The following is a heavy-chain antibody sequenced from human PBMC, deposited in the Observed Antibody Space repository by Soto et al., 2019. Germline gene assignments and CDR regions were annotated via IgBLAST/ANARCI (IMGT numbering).Heavy chain of an antibody. V-gene: IGHV4-4*02. Sequence: SETLSLTCAVSGGSISSSNWWSWVRQPPGKGLEWIGEIYHSGSTNYNPSLKSRVTISVDKSKNQFSLKLSSVTAADTAVYYCASYISSSSHDAFDIWGQGTMVTVSS. CDR1: GGSISSSNW. D-gene: IGHD6-6*01. CDR3: ASYISSSSHDAFDI. CDR2: IYHSGST. J-gene: IGHJ3*02.